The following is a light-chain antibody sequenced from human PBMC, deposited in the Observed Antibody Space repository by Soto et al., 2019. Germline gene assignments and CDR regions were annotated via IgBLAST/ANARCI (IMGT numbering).Light chain of an antibody. CDR2: YDD. J-gene: IGLJ1*01. CDR3: AAWDDSLNAYV. V-gene: IGLV1-36*01. CDR1: SSNIGNNA. Sequence: QSVLTQPPSVSEAPRQRVTISCSGSSSNIGNNAVNWYQQLPGQAPKIVIYYDDLLTSGVSDRFSGSKSGTSASLAISALQSDDEADYYCAAWDDSLNAYVFGPWNKVTV.